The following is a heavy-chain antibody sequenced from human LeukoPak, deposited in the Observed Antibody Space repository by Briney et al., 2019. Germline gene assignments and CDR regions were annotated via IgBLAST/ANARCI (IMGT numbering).Heavy chain of an antibody. CDR2: INPSGGST. J-gene: IGHJ3*02. Sequence: ASVKVSCKASGYTFTSYYMHWVRQAPGQGLEWMGIINPSGGSTSYAQKFQGRVTMTRDTSTSTVYMELSSLRSEDTAVYYCARGPTYYDFWSALVGAFDIWGQRTMVTVSS. D-gene: IGHD3-3*01. V-gene: IGHV1-46*03. CDR3: ARGPTYYDFWSALVGAFDI. CDR1: GYTFTSYY.